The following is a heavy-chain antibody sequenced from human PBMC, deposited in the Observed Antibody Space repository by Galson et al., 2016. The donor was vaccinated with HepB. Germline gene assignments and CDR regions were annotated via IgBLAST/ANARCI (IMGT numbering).Heavy chain of an antibody. CDR1: KFTFDDYA. Sequence: SLRLSCAVSKFTFDDYAMHWVRQAPGKGLEWVAAISWNGGSIGYADSVKGRLTISRDNANKSLYLQLKILRAEDTAMYYCAKDAGNPRKCTNGVCYTFDSWGQGTLVTVSS. J-gene: IGHJ4*02. CDR3: AKDAGNPRKCTNGVCYTFDS. CDR2: ISWNGGSI. V-gene: IGHV3-9*01. D-gene: IGHD2-8*01.